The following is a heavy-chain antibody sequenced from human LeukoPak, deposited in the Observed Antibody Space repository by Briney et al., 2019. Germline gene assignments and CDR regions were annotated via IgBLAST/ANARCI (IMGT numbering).Heavy chain of an antibody. CDR2: INGDGSDS. D-gene: IGHD6-19*01. J-gene: IGHJ4*02. V-gene: IGHV3-74*01. CDR3: ARDPIAVVGGGSFDY. CDR1: GFTFSSNW. Sequence: PGGSLRLSCTASGFTFSSNWMHWVRQTPGKGLVWVSRINGDGSDSSYADSVKGRFTISRDNAKNTLFLQMNSLVAEDTAVYYCARDPIAVVGGGSFDYWGQGILVTVSS.